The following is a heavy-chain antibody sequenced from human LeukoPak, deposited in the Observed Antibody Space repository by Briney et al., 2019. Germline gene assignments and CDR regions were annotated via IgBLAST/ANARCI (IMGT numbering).Heavy chain of an antibody. J-gene: IGHJ5*02. Sequence: SVKVSCKASGGTFSSYAISWVRQAPGQGLEWMGRIIPILGIANYAQKFQGRVTITADKSTSTAYMELSSLRSEDTAVYYCAREREVDTAMAIGFDPWGQGTLVTVSS. CDR2: IIPILGIA. D-gene: IGHD5-18*01. CDR3: AREREVDTAMAIGFDP. CDR1: GGTFSSYA. V-gene: IGHV1-69*04.